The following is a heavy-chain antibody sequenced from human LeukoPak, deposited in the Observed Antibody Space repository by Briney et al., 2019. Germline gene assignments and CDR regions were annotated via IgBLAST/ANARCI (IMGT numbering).Heavy chain of an antibody. D-gene: IGHD6-19*01. J-gene: IGHJ4*02. V-gene: IGHV3-11*01. CDR3: AREIIAVAGTPFDY. CDR2: ISSSGSTI. CDR1: GFTFSDYY. Sequence: GGSLRLSCAASGFTFSDYYMSWLRQAPGKGLEWVSYISSSGSTIYYADSVKGRFTISRDNAKNSLYLQMNSLRAEDTAVYYCAREIIAVAGTPFDYWGQGTLVTVSS.